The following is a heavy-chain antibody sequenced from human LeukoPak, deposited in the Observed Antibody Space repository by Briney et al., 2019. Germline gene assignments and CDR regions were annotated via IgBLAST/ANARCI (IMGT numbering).Heavy chain of an antibody. V-gene: IGHV4-38-2*01. Sequence: SETLSLTCAVSGYSISSGYYWGWIRQPPGKGLEWIGTIYHSGTTYYNPSLNSRVTISLDTSKNQFSLNLRSVTAADTAVYYCARFESTSGRGFDPWGQGTLVTVSS. J-gene: IGHJ5*02. CDR3: ARFESTSGRGFDP. CDR1: GYSISSGYY. D-gene: IGHD2-2*01. CDR2: IYHSGTT.